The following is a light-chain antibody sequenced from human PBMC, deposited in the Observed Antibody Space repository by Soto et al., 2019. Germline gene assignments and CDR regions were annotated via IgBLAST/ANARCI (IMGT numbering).Light chain of an antibody. J-gene: IGLJ1*01. Sequence: QSALTQPPSASGSPGQSVAISCTGTASDIGGYTFVSWYQQHPGKAPKLLIYDVNKRPSEVPDRFSGSKSGNTASLTVSGLQAEDEADYYCSANGGTNPYVFGTGTKLTVL. CDR3: SANGGTNPYV. CDR1: ASDIGGYTF. CDR2: DVN. V-gene: IGLV2-8*01.